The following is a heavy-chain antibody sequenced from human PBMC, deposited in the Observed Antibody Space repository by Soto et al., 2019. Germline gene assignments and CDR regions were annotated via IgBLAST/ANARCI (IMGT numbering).Heavy chain of an antibody. V-gene: IGHV1-46*01. J-gene: IGHJ3*02. Sequence: ASVKVSCKASGYTFTSYYMHWVRQAPGQGLEWMGIINPSSGSTSYAQKFQGRVTMTRDTSTSTVYMELSSLRSEDTAVYYCARDDYGGNAGDAFDIWGQGTMVTVSS. CDR3: ARDDYGGNAGDAFDI. CDR2: INPSSGST. CDR1: GYTFTSYY. D-gene: IGHD4-17*01.